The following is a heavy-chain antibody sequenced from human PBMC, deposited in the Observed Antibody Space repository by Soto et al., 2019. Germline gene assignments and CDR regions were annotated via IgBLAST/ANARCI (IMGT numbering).Heavy chain of an antibody. V-gene: IGHV4-34*01. D-gene: IGHD2-8*02. J-gene: IGHJ4*02. Sequence: SETLSLTCSVSGDTIRSDYWNWIRQPPGKRLEWIGEINHSGSTNYNPSLKSRVTISVDTSKNQFSLKLTSVTAADTAVYYCARDKITGLFDYWGQGTLVTVSS. CDR2: INHSGST. CDR1: GDTIRSDY. CDR3: ARDKITGLFDY.